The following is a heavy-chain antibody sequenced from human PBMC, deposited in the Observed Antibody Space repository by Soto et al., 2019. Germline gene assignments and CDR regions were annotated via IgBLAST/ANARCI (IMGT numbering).Heavy chain of an antibody. J-gene: IGHJ3*02. CDR2: IRSKGNNYAT. CDR3: ARIYSDALDI. CDR1: GFLFSGSA. V-gene: IGHV3-73*01. D-gene: IGHD1-26*01. Sequence: PGGSLRLSCAASGFLFSGSAIHWVRQASGKGLEWVARIRSKGNNYATAYAASVKGRFTISRDDSKKTAYLQLNSLKAEDTAIYYCARIYSDALDIWGQGTMVTVSS.